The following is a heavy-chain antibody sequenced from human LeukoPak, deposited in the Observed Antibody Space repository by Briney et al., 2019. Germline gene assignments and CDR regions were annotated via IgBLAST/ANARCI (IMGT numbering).Heavy chain of an antibody. CDR2: ISNSSSTI. J-gene: IGHJ4*02. Sequence: PGGSLRLSCAVSGFTFSSYSMTWVRQAPGKGLEWVSYISNSSSTIYYAASVKGRFTISRDNAKNSLYLQMNSLRDEDAAEYYCARGMATVDYWGQGTLVTVSS. CDR1: GFTFSSYS. D-gene: IGHD5-24*01. V-gene: IGHV3-48*02. CDR3: ARGMATVDY.